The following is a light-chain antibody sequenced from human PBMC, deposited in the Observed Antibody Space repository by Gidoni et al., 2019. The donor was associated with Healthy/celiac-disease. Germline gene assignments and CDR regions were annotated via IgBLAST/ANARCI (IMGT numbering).Light chain of an antibody. V-gene: IGKV2-28*01. CDR3: MQALQTRLT. CDR2: LGS. J-gene: IGKJ4*01. Sequence: DIVMTQSPLSLPVTPGEPASISCRSSQRLLHRNGYNYLDWYLQKPGQSPQLLIYLGSNRASGVPDMFSGSGSGTDFTLKISRVEAEDVGVYYCMQALQTRLTFGGGTKVEIK. CDR1: QRLLHRNGYNY.